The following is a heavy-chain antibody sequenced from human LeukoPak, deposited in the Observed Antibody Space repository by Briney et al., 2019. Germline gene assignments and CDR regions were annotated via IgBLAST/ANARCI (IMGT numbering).Heavy chain of an antibody. CDR2: ISGSGGNT. Sequence: GGSLRLSCAASGFTVSSNSAMSWVRQAPGKGLEWVSAISGSGGNTYYADSVKGRFTISRDNSKNTLYLQMNSLRAEDTAVYYCAKDAKRTMMIVVPTGRPYYFDYWGQGTLVTVSS. D-gene: IGHD3-22*01. CDR1: GFTVSSNSA. CDR3: AKDAKRTMMIVVPTGRPYYFDY. V-gene: IGHV3-23*01. J-gene: IGHJ4*02.